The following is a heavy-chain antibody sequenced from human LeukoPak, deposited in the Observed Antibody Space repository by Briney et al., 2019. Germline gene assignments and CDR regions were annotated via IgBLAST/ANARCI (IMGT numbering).Heavy chain of an antibody. Sequence: SVKVSCKASGFTFTSSAMQWVRQARGQRLEWIGWIVVGSGNTNYAQKFQERVTITRDMSTSTAYMELSSLRSEDTAVYYCAAAGYCRSTSCSPYYYYGMDVWGQGTRVTVSS. V-gene: IGHV1-58*02. CDR3: AAAGYCRSTSCSPYYYYGMDV. CDR2: IVVGSGNT. D-gene: IGHD2-2*01. J-gene: IGHJ6*02. CDR1: GFTFTSSA.